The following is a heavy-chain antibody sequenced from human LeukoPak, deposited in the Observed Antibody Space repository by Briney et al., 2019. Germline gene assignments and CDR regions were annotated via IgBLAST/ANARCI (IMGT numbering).Heavy chain of an antibody. V-gene: IGHV4-39*07. CDR3: ARRRVGTTFYYYYYMDV. J-gene: IGHJ6*03. CDR1: GGSISLRSYY. Sequence: SETLSLTCTVSGGSISLRSYYWGWIRQPPGKGLEWIGSIFYSGTTYYNPSLKSRVTMSVDRAKNQFSLNLSSVTAADTAVYYCARRRVGTTFYYYYYMDVWGKGTTVTISS. D-gene: IGHD1-26*01. CDR2: IFYSGTT.